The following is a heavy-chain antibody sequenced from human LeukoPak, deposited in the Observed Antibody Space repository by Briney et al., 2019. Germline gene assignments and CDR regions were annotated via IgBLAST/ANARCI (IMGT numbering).Heavy chain of an antibody. V-gene: IGHV1-69*06. CDR1: GGTFSNYE. Sequence: SLKVSCKASGGTFSNYEINWLRQAPGQGLEWLGGIIPLYGTSNYAQRFQDRVTMTADISTTTAYMEMTSLISEDTAVYYCATNSNTGGRGNFFDSWGQGSLVTVTT. J-gene: IGHJ4*02. CDR2: IIPLYGTS. CDR3: ATNSNTGGRGNFFDS. D-gene: IGHD4-23*01.